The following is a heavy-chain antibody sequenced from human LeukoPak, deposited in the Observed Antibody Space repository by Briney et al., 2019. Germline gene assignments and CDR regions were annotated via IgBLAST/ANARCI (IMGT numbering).Heavy chain of an antibody. CDR1: GGSISSSSYY. CDR2: IYYSGST. Sequence: SETLSLTCTVSGGSISSSSYYWGWIRQPPGKGLEWIGYIYYSGSTNYNPSLKSRVTISVDTSKNQFSLKLSSVTAADTAVYYCARLKSSSSLVFDYWGQGTLVTVSS. V-gene: IGHV4-61*05. CDR3: ARLKSSSSLVFDY. D-gene: IGHD6-6*01. J-gene: IGHJ4*02.